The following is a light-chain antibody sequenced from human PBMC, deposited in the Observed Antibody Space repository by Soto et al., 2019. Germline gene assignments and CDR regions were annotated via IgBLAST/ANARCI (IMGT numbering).Light chain of an antibody. V-gene: IGKV1-12*01. J-gene: IGKJ3*01. CDR3: QQPNSFPIT. CDR2: AAS. Sequence: DIQMTQSPSSVSASVGDRVTITCRASQGISNWLAWYQQKAGKAPKLLIYAASNLQSGVPSRFSGSGSGTDFTPTINSLQTEDFATYYSQQPNSFPITFGPGTKVNI. CDR1: QGISNW.